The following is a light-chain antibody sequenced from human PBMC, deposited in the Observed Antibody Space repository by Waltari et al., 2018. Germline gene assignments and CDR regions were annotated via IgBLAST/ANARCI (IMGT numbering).Light chain of an antibody. Sequence: QSALTQPRSVSGSPGQSVTISCSGTSSDVGVYDFISWYQPHPGKAPKLMIYDVTKRPSGVPVRFSGSKSGNTASLPISGLQAEDEADYYCCSYAGTYFWVFGGGTKLTVL. CDR1: SSDVGVYDF. J-gene: IGLJ3*02. CDR2: DVT. V-gene: IGLV2-11*01. CDR3: CSYAGTYFWV.